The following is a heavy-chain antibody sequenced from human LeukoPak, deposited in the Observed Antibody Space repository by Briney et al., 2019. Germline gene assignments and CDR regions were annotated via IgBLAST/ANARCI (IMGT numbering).Heavy chain of an antibody. D-gene: IGHD4-17*01. J-gene: IGHJ6*02. CDR2: INPNSGGT. V-gene: IGHV1-2*06. Sequence: ASVKVSCKASGYTFTGYYMHWVRQAPGQGLEWMGRINPNSGGTNYAQKFQGRVTMTRDTSISTAYMELSRLRSDDTAVYYCARVLRDGGYGDPRNYGMDVWGQGTTVTVSS. CDR1: GYTFTGYY. CDR3: ARVLRDGGYGDPRNYGMDV.